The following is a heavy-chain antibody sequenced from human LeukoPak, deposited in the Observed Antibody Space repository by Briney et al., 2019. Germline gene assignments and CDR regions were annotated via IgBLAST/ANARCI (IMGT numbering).Heavy chain of an antibody. Sequence: SETLSLTCTVSGGSITSNFYYWGWLRQPPGKGLEWFGSIYYDGKTSYNPSLKSRVTISLDTSKSQFSLKLTSVTAADTAVYYCARHGGTYCGGDCYASHWYFDLWGRGTLVTVSS. CDR3: ARHGGTYCGGDCYASHWYFDL. CDR1: GGSITSNFYY. J-gene: IGHJ2*01. D-gene: IGHD2-21*02. CDR2: IYYDGKT. V-gene: IGHV4-39*01.